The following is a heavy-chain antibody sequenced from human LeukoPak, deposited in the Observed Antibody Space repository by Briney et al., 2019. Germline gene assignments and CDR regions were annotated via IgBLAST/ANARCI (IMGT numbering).Heavy chain of an antibody. V-gene: IGHV4-39*07. CDR1: GGSISSSSYY. J-gene: IGHJ6*03. CDR3: ARDAPRLSTIFGVVIYYMDV. CDR2: IYYSGST. Sequence: ETLSLTCTVSGGSISSSSYYWGWIRQPPGKGLEWIGSIYYSGSTYYNPSLKSRVTISVGTSKNQFSLKLSSVTAADTAVYYCARDAPRLSTIFGVVIYYMDVWGKGTTVTVSS. D-gene: IGHD3-3*01.